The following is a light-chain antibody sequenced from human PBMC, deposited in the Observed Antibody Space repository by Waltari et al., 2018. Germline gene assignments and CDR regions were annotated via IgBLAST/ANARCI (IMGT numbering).Light chain of an antibody. J-gene: IGLJ2*01. CDR2: RNN. Sequence: QSVLTPPLSAPGTPGQWVTTPRSGLSSNIGSTYVYWYQHLPGMAPKLLIYRNNQRPSGVPDRFSGSKSGTSASLAISGLRSEDEADYYCAAWDDSLSGVVFGGGTKLTVL. V-gene: IGLV1-47*01. CDR3: AAWDDSLSGVV. CDR1: SSNIGSTY.